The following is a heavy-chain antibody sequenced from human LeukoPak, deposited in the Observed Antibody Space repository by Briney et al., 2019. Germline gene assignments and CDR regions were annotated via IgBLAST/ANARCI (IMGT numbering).Heavy chain of an antibody. D-gene: IGHD6-19*01. J-gene: IGHJ4*02. CDR2: INYSGST. CDR3: ARAHVVAGNFDY. CDR1: GGSFSGYY. V-gene: IGHV4-34*01. Sequence: SETLSLTCAVYGGSFSGYYWSWIRQPPGKGLEWIGEINYSGSTNYNPSLKSRVTISVDTSKNQFSLKLSSVTAADTAVYYCARAHVVAGNFDYWGQGTLVTVSS.